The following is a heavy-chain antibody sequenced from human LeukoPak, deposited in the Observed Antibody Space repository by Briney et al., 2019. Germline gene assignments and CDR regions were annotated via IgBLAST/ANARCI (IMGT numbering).Heavy chain of an antibody. V-gene: IGHV4-4*02. CDR1: GGSISSSKW. Sequence: SETLSLTCAVSGGSISSSKWWSWVRQPPGKGLEWIGEIYHSGGTNYNPSLKSRVTISVDKSKNQFSLKLSSVTAADTAVYYCASYMVRGIFDYRGQGTLVTVSS. D-gene: IGHD3-10*01. J-gene: IGHJ4*02. CDR3: ASYMVRGIFDY. CDR2: IYHSGGT.